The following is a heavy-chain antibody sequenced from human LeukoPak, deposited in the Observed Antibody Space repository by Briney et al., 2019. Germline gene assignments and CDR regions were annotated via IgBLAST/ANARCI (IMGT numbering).Heavy chain of an antibody. Sequence: GSLRLSCSASGFTFSVCAMSWVRQAPGKGLEWVASINHNGNVNYYVDSVKGRFTISRDNAKNSLYLQMSNSRAEDTAVYFCARGGGLDVWGQGATVTVSS. CDR3: ARGGGLDV. CDR2: INHNGNVN. V-gene: IGHV3-7*03. CDR1: GFTFSVCA. D-gene: IGHD3-16*01. J-gene: IGHJ6*02.